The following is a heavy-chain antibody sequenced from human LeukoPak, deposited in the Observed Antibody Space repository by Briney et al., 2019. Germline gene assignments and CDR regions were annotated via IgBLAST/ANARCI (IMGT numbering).Heavy chain of an antibody. Sequence: SETLSLTCTVSGDSISSYYWSWIRQPPGKGLEWIGYIYYSGSTNYNPSLKSRVTISVDTSKNQFSLKLSSVTAADTAVYYCARTIQQAVRWFDPWGQGTLVTVSS. V-gene: IGHV4-59*08. D-gene: IGHD5-18*01. CDR1: GDSISSYY. CDR3: ARTIQQAVRWFDP. J-gene: IGHJ5*02. CDR2: IYYSGST.